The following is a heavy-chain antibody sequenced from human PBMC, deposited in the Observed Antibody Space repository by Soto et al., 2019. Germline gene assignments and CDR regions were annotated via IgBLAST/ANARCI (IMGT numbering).Heavy chain of an antibody. CDR2: ISSSSSYI. J-gene: IGHJ5*02. CDR3: ARGYCSGGSCGGAPSWFDP. Sequence: EVQLVESGGGLVKPGGSLRLSCAASGFTFSSYSMNWVRQAPGEGLEWVSSISSSSSYIYYADSVKGRFTISRDNAKNSLYLQMNSLRAEDTAVYYCARGYCSGGSCGGAPSWFDPWGQGTLVTVSS. V-gene: IGHV3-21*01. D-gene: IGHD2-15*01. CDR1: GFTFSSYS.